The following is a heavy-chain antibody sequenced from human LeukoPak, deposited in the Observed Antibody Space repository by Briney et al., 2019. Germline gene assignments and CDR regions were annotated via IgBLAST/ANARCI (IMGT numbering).Heavy chain of an antibody. CDR1: GGSFSGYY. CDR2: INHSGST. V-gene: IGHV4-34*01. CDR3: ARGKNTYYYYMDV. J-gene: IGHJ6*03. Sequence: SETLSLTCAVYGGSFSGYYWSWIRQPPGKGLEWIGEINHSGSTNYNPSLKSRVTISVDTSKNQFSLKLSSVTAADTAVYYCARGKNTYYYYMDVWGKGTTVAVSS.